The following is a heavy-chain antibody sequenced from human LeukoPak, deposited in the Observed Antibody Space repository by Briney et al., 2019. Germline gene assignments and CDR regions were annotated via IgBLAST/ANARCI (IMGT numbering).Heavy chain of an antibody. J-gene: IGHJ4*02. CDR1: GFTFSSYG. Sequence: GGSLRLSCAASGFTFSSYGMHWVRQAPGKGLVWVAVIWYDRSNKYYADSVKGRFTISRDNSKNTLYLQMNSLRAEDTAVYYCARDGLRFGELLVWGQGTLVTVSS. CDR2: IWYDRSNK. CDR3: ARDGLRFGELLV. D-gene: IGHD3-10*01. V-gene: IGHV3-33*01.